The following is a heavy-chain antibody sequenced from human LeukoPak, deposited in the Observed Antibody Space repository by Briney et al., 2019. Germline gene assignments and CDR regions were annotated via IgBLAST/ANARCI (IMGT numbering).Heavy chain of an antibody. CDR2: IIPIFGTV. Sequence: SVKVSCKASGYTFTGYYMHWVRQAPGQGLEWMGGIIPIFGTVNYAQKFQGRVTITTDESTSTAYMELSSLRSEDTAVYYCARGVLEYSSSSPWFDPWGQGTLVTVSS. CDR1: GYTFTGYY. CDR3: ARGVLEYSSSSPWFDP. J-gene: IGHJ5*02. V-gene: IGHV1-69*05. D-gene: IGHD6-6*01.